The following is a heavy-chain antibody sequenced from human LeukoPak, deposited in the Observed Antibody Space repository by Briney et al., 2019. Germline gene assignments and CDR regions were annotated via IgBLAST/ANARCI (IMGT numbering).Heavy chain of an antibody. CDR1: GYTFTNYG. Sequence: ASVKDSFKASGYTFTNYGMSGVRQAPGQGVEGMGWMSAYNGNTNYAKKLHGRVNMTTDTSTSTAYMELRSLRSHDTAVYYCARETNQDGPRCFDWLLPTFDYWGQGTLVTVSS. J-gene: IGHJ4*02. V-gene: IGHV1-18*01. CDR2: MSAYNGNT. CDR3: ARETNQDGPRCFDWLLPTFDY. D-gene: IGHD3-9*01.